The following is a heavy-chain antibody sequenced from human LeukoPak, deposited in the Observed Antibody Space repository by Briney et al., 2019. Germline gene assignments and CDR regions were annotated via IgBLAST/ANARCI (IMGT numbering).Heavy chain of an antibody. CDR1: GFTFSSYG. Sequence: GGSPRLSCAASGFTFSSYGMHWVRQAPGKGLEWVAFIRYDGSNKYYADSVKGRFTVSRDNYKNTLYLQMNSLRAEDTAVYYCAKELWYGSLDMDVWGKGTTVTVSS. D-gene: IGHD3-10*01. CDR3: AKELWYGSLDMDV. J-gene: IGHJ6*03. V-gene: IGHV3-30*02. CDR2: IRYDGSNK.